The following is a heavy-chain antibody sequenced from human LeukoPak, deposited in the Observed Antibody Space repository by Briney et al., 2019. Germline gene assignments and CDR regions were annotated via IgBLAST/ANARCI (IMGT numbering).Heavy chain of an antibody. CDR2: IYTSGST. V-gene: IGHV4-4*07. CDR3: AREERKNRREGYYYDSSGPLDY. Sequence: SETLSLTCTVSGGSISSYYWSWIRQPAGKGLEWIGRIYTSGSTNYNPSLKSRVTMSVDTSKNQFSLKLSSVTAADTAVYYCAREERKNRREGYYYDSSGPLDYWGQGTLVTVSS. D-gene: IGHD3-22*01. J-gene: IGHJ4*02. CDR1: GGSISSYY.